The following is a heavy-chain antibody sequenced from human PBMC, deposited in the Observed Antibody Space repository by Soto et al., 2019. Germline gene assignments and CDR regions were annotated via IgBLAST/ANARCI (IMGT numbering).Heavy chain of an antibody. CDR3: ARGLGEGNDAFDI. V-gene: IGHV3-74*01. J-gene: IGHJ3*02. CDR1: GFTFSSYW. CDR2: INSDGSST. D-gene: IGHD3-10*01. Sequence: GGSLRLSCAASGFTFSSYWMHWVRQAPGKGLVWVSRINSDGSSTSYADSVKGRFTISRDNAKNTLYLQMNSLRAEDTAVYYGARGLGEGNDAFDIWGQGTRVTVSS.